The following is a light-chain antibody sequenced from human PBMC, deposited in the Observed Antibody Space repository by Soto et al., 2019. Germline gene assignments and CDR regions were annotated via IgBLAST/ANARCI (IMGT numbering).Light chain of an antibody. J-gene: IGKJ4*01. CDR3: QQNFSPLLT. V-gene: IGKV1-39*01. CDR1: QTITTY. CDR2: AAS. Sequence: DIQMTQSPPSLSASIGDTVTITCRASQTITTYLNWFQQKPGKAHKLLIGAASTLQSGVPSRFSGSGSGTDFTLTISSLQPEDSATYFCQQNFSPLLTFGGGTKLEIK.